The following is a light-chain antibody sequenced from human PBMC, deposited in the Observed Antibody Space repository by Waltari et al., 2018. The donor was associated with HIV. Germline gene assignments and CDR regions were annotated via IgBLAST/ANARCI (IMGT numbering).Light chain of an antibody. CDR2: GAS. J-gene: IGKJ3*01. CDR3: QHYGSSLFT. V-gene: IGKV3-20*01. Sequence: EIVLTQSPGTLSLSLGERATLSCRASQTVSSSYLTWYQQRPGQPPRLLIDGASSRATGIPDRFSGSGSGTDFTLTISRLEPEDFAVYYCQHYGSSLFTFGPGTKVDIK. CDR1: QTVSSSY.